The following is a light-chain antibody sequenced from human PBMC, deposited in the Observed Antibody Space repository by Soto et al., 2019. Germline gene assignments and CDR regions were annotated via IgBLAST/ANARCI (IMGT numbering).Light chain of an antibody. CDR3: SSYTNSDSWV. Sequence: QSALTQPASVSGSPGQSLTISCTGTSSDVGAYNYVSWYQQHPGKAPKFIIYDVSNRPSGISDRFSGSKSGNTASLTISGLQAEDEADYYCSSYTNSDSWVFGGGTQLTVL. J-gene: IGLJ7*01. V-gene: IGLV2-14*03. CDR2: DVS. CDR1: SSDVGAYNY.